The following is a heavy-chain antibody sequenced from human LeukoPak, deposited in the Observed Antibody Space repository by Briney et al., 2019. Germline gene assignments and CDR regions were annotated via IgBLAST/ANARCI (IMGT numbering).Heavy chain of an antibody. CDR2: INHYGSI. CDR1: GGSFSGYY. Sequence: SETLSLTCAVYGGSFSGYYWSWIRQPPGKGLEWIGGINHYGSINYNPSLKSRVTISVDTSKNQFSLRLSSVTAADTAVYYCARDLSSRWSSFDYWGQGARVTVS. V-gene: IGHV4-34*01. J-gene: IGHJ4*02. D-gene: IGHD6-13*01. CDR3: ARDLSSRWSSFDY.